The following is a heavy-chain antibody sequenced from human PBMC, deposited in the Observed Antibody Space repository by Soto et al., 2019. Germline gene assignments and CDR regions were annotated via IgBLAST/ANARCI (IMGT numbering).Heavy chain of an antibody. CDR1: GYTFTSYD. V-gene: IGHV1-8*01. D-gene: IGHD3-3*01. CDR2: MNPNSGNT. J-gene: IGHJ3*02. CDR3: ARTYDFWSGYSSPPDDAFDI. Sequence: ASVKVSCKASGYTFTSYDINWVRQATGQGLEWMGWMNPNSGNTGYAQKFQGRVTMTRNTSISTAYMELSSLRSEDTAVYYCARTYDFWSGYSSPPDDAFDIWGQGTMVTVSS.